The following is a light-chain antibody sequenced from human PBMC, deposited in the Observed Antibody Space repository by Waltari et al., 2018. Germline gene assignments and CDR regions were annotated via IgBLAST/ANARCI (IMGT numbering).Light chain of an antibody. CDR1: SSDVGGYNF. Sequence: QSALTQPASVSGSPGQSITISCTGTSSDVGGYNFVSWYQQHPGKAPTLIIYDVTERPSGVSHRFAGSKSGNTASLTISGLQAEDEADYYCSSYTSTSSYVFGAETKVTVL. CDR3: SSYTSTSSYV. V-gene: IGLV2-14*01. CDR2: DVT. J-gene: IGLJ1*01.